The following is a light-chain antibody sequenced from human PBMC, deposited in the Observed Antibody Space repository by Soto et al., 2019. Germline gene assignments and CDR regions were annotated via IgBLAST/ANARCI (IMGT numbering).Light chain of an antibody. J-gene: IGKJ1*01. CDR3: QQSYSTLWT. Sequence: DIQMTQSPSSLSASVGDRVTITCRASQSISSYLNWYQQKPGKAPKLLIYAASSLQSGVPSRFSGSGSGTDFTLTISSLQPEDFATYYCQQSYSTLWTCGQGTKVESK. V-gene: IGKV1-39*01. CDR2: AAS. CDR1: QSISSY.